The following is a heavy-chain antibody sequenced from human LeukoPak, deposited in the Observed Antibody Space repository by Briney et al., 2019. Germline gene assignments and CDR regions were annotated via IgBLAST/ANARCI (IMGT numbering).Heavy chain of an antibody. Sequence: KPSETLSLNCTVSGASITTYYWSWIRQPPGKGLEYICQIHSSGSANYNPSLKSRVAMSLDASKNQFSLTVSSVTAADTAIYYCARDILDVGATHYFDYWGQGSLLTVSS. CDR2: IHSSGSA. CDR3: ARDILDVGATHYFDY. J-gene: IGHJ4*02. CDR1: GASITTYY. D-gene: IGHD1-26*01. V-gene: IGHV4-59*01.